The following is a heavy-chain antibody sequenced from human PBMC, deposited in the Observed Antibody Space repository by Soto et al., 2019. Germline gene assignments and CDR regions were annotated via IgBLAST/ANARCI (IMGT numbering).Heavy chain of an antibody. V-gene: IGHV3-23*01. CDR1: GFTFGSYA. CDR2: IGGNGVTT. Sequence: EVQLLESGGGLVQPGGSLRLSCAASGFTFGSYAWSWVRQAPGKGLDWVSTIGGNGVTTFYADSVKGRFTISRDVSKNKVFLQMSSLRAEDTAVYYCAKSSRYCSGGGCFYYFDYWGQGTLVTVSS. CDR3: AKSSRYCSGGGCFYYFDY. J-gene: IGHJ4*02. D-gene: IGHD2-15*01.